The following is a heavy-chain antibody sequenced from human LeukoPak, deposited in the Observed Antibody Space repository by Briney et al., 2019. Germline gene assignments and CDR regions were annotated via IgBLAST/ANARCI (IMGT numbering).Heavy chain of an antibody. Sequence: SETLSLTCIVSGGSISSSSWNWIRQSPGKGLEWIGYISHTGTTSFKSSLKGRVTISVDTSKNQLSLKLTSVTAADTAVYYCAKDRYDYVWGTYDEYYFDYWGQGTLVTVSS. CDR3: AKDRYDYVWGTYDEYYFDY. J-gene: IGHJ4*02. CDR2: ISHTGTT. CDR1: GGSISSSS. V-gene: IGHV4-59*12. D-gene: IGHD3-16*01.